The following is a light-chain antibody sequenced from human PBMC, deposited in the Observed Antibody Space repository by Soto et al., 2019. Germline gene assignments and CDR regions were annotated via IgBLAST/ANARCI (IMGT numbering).Light chain of an antibody. CDR1: QSISSR. V-gene: IGKV1-5*03. Sequence: DIQMTQSPSTLSASVGDRVTITCRASQSISSRLAWYQQKPGKAPKLLIYKASSLESGVPSRFSGSGSGTQFTLTISSLQPDDFATYYCQQYNTYPPMWTFVQGTKVEIK. J-gene: IGKJ1*01. CDR2: KAS. CDR3: QQYNTYPPMWT.